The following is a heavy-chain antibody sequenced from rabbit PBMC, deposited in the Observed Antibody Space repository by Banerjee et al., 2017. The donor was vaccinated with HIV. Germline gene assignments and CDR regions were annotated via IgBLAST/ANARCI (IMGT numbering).Heavy chain of an antibody. V-gene: IGHV1S47*01. CDR3: VRDSSYDDYGDYGTRLDL. J-gene: IGHJ6*01. D-gene: IGHD2-1*01. CDR1: GFDFSSNY. CDR2: IRTGDGLT. Sequence: QEQLVESGGGLVQPGGSLKLSCKASGFDFSSNYYTCWVRQAPGKGLEYIACIRTGDGLTYYASWAKGRFTITSHNAQNTLYLQLNSLTAADTATYFCVRDSSYDDYGDYGTRLDLWGPGTLVTVS.